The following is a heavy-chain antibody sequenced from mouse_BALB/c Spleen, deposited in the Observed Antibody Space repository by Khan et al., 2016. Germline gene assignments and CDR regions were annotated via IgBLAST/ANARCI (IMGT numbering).Heavy chain of an antibody. CDR1: GYTFTDYY. CDR3: ARGGGNSDY. V-gene: IGHV1-76*01. D-gene: IGHD2-1*01. J-gene: IGHJ2*01. CDR2: IYPGSDNT. Sequence: QVQLQESGAELARPGASVKLSCKASGYTFTDYYINWVKQRPGQGPEWIGEIYPGSDNTYYNERFKGKATLTADKSSSTAYMQLSSLTSEDSAVYFCARGGGNSDYWGQGTTLTVSS.